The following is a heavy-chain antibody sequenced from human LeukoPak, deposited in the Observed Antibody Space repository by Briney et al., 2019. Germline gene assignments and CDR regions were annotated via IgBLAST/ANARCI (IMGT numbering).Heavy chain of an antibody. Sequence: SVKVSCKASGGTFSSYAISWVRQAPGQGLEWMGGIIPIFGTANYAQKFQGRVTITTDESTSTANMELSSLRSEDTAVYYCARGDPYCSGGSCYSEGPDYWGQGTLVTVSS. V-gene: IGHV1-69*05. CDR1: GGTFSSYA. D-gene: IGHD2-15*01. J-gene: IGHJ4*02. CDR3: ARGDPYCSGGSCYSEGPDY. CDR2: IIPIFGTA.